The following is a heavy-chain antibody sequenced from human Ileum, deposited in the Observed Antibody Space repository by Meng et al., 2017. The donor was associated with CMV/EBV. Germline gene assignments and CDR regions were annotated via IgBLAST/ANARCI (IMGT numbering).Heavy chain of an antibody. D-gene: IGHD6-19*01. CDR2: IYWDDDK. Sequence: QTTLKESCPTPVKPTQTLTLPCPFSGFSLSASVGLGWIRRPPGKALEWFAMIYWDDDKDYSSSLKSRLTILKDTSKNQVVLIMTDMDPADTATYYCAYRRGGGSGWNWFGPWGQGLLVTVSS. CDR3: AYRRGGGSGWNWFGP. CDR1: GFSLSASVG. J-gene: IGHJ5*02. V-gene: IGHV2-5*02.